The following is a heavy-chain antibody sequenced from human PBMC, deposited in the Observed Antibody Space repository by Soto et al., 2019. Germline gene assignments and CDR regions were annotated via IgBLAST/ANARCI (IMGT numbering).Heavy chain of an antibody. CDR3: ARDAVLDAQGWGYHFDS. J-gene: IGHJ4*02. CDR2: TLFDGSNS. Sequence: GGSLRLSCAASGFTFRSYGMHWVRQAPGKGLEWVAVTLFDGSNSYYADSVKGRFTISRDNSKKTLYLQMKSLRAEDTALYYCARDAVLDAQGWGYHFDSWGEGAMVTV. V-gene: IGHV3-30*03. CDR1: GFTFRSYG. D-gene: IGHD5-18*01.